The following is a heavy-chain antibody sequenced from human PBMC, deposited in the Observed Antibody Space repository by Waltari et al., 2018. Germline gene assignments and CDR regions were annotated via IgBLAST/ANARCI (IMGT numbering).Heavy chain of an antibody. CDR3: ATEHPWGAFDI. CDR2: FDPEDVET. Sequence: QVQLVQSGAEVKKPGASVKVSCKVSGYTLTELSMHWVRQAPGKGLEWMGGFDPEDVETIYSQKFQGRVTRTEDTSTDTAYMELSSLRSEDTAVYYCATEHPWGAFDIWGQGTMVTVSS. D-gene: IGHD7-27*01. J-gene: IGHJ3*02. CDR1: GYTLTELS. V-gene: IGHV1-24*01.